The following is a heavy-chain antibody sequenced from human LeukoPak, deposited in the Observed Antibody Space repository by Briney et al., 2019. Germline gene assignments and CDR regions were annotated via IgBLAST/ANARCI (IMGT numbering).Heavy chain of an antibody. Sequence: GGSLRLSCAASGFTFSSYSMNWVRQAPGKGLEWVSYISSSSSTIYYADSVKGRFTISRDNSKNTLYLQMNSLRAEDTAVYYCAKGPSILMRDAFDIWGQGTMVTVSS. J-gene: IGHJ3*02. CDR1: GFTFSSYS. CDR2: ISSSSSTI. CDR3: AKGPSILMRDAFDI. V-gene: IGHV3-48*01. D-gene: IGHD2-21*01.